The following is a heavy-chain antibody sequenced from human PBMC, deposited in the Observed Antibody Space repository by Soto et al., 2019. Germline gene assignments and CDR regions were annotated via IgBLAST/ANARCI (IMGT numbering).Heavy chain of an antibody. CDR3: ARRYGSFFDI. D-gene: IGHD3-10*01. CDR2: IYSGST. V-gene: IGHV4-59*08. Sequence: QVQLQDSGPGLVKPSETLSLTCTVSGGSISSYYWSWIRQPPGKGLEWIGYIYSGSTNYNPSLKSRVTISVDTSKNQFSLKLSSVTAADTAVYYCARRYGSFFDIWGQGTMVTVSS. CDR1: GGSISSYY. J-gene: IGHJ3*02.